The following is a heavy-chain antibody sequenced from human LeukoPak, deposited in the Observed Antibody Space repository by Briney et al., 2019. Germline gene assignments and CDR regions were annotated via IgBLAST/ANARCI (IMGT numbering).Heavy chain of an antibody. J-gene: IGHJ5*02. V-gene: IGHV4-34*01. Sequence: SETLSLTCAVSGGPFSGYSWSWIRQSPGKGLEWIGEINHSGSTNYNPSLKSRVTISVDTSKNQFSLKLSSVTAADTAVYYCARGHRYFWSGYQHNWFDPWGQGTLVTVSS. D-gene: IGHD3-3*01. CDR1: GGPFSGYS. CDR3: ARGHRYFWSGYQHNWFDP. CDR2: INHSGST.